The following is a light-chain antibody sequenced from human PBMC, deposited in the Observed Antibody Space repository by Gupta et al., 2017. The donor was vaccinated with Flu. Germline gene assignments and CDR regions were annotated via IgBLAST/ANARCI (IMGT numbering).Light chain of an antibody. Sequence: VLTQSPDFQSVTPKEKVILTCRASQNIDDKLHWYQQRGDQSPRLLIKYSSQALSGVPSIFSGSGCGTLFTLTIDSLEAEDAATYYCHQTNNLPFTFGGGTKVEI. J-gene: IGKJ4*01. V-gene: IGKV6-21*01. CDR2: YSS. CDR1: QNIDDK. CDR3: HQTNNLPFT.